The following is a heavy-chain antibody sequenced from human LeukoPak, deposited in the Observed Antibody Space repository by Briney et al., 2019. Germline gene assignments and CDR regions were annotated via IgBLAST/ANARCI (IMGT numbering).Heavy chain of an antibody. CDR3: ARGTRVTIFGGAYNWFDP. V-gene: IGHV4-59*01. CDR2: IYYSGST. J-gene: IGHJ5*02. D-gene: IGHD3-3*01. CDR1: GGSISSYY. Sequence: KPSETLSLTCAVSGGSISSYYWSWIRQPPGKGLERIGDIYYSGSTNYNPSLKSRVTISVDTSKNQFSLKLSSVTAADTAVYYCARGTRVTIFGGAYNWFDPWGQGTLVTVSS.